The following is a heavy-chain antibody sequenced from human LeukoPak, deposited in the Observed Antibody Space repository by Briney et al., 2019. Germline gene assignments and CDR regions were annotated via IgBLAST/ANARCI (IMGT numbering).Heavy chain of an antibody. Sequence: PSETLSLTCTVSGGSISSGDYYWSWIRQPPGKGLEWIAYMYYSGSTYYNPSLKSRVTMSADTSKNQLSLKLISVTAADTAVYYCARPYYYDSRIDPWGQGVLVTVSS. J-gene: IGHJ5*02. D-gene: IGHD3-22*01. CDR3: ARPYYYDSRIDP. V-gene: IGHV4-30-4*01. CDR2: MYYSGST. CDR1: GGSISSGDYY.